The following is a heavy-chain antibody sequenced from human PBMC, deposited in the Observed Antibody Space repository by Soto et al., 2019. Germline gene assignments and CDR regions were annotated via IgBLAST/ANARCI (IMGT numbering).Heavy chain of an antibody. CDR2: IYYSGST. Sequence: SETLSLTCTVSGGSISSYYWSWIRQPPGKGLEWIGYIYYSGSTNYNPSLKSRVTISVDTSKNQFSLKLSSVTAADTAVYYCARDDPTIHNWFYPWGQGSLVPVSS. V-gene: IGHV4-59*01. D-gene: IGHD2-2*01. J-gene: IGHJ5*02. CDR3: ARDDPTIHNWFYP. CDR1: GGSISSYY.